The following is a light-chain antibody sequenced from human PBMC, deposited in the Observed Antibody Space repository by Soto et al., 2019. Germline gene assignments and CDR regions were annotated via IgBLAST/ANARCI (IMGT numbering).Light chain of an antibody. J-gene: IGLJ1*01. CDR3: NSYTSNNTYV. V-gene: IGLV2-14*03. CDR2: DVS. CDR1: SSDVGAFNY. Sequence: ALTQPASVSGSPGQAITISCSGTSSDVGAFNYVSWYQQHPGKAPKLMIYDVSNRPSGVSNRFSGSKSGNTASLTISGLRAEDEADYYCNSYTSNNTYVFGTGTKGTVL.